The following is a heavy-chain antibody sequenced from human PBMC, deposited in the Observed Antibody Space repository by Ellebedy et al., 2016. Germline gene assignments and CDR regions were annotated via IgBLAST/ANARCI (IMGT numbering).Heavy chain of an antibody. D-gene: IGHD2-21*02. CDR3: VRGGPVTAPQGWFDP. Sequence: GGSLRLSXAASGFTFSTYDIHWVRQVIGKGLEWVAAIGADGATYYPASLKGRFTISRENAKNSLYLQMNSLTAGDTAVYYCVRGGPVTAPQGWFDPWGQGTLVTVSS. CDR1: GFTFSTYD. V-gene: IGHV3-13*01. J-gene: IGHJ5*02. CDR2: IGADGAT.